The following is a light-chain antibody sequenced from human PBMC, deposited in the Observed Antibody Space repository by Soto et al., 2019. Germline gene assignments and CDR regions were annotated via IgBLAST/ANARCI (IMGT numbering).Light chain of an antibody. Sequence: DIQMTQSPSTLSVSVGDRVTITCRASQSIGRWLAWYQQKPGKAPKFMIYDASTLESGIASRFSGSGSGTEFTLSISSLQPDDFATYYCQQYNSYSTFGQGTKVEIK. J-gene: IGKJ1*01. CDR3: QQYNSYST. V-gene: IGKV1-5*01. CDR2: DAS. CDR1: QSIGRW.